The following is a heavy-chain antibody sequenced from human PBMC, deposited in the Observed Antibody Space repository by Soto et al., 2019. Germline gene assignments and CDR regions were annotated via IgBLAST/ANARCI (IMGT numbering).Heavy chain of an antibody. J-gene: IGHJ6*03. D-gene: IGHD4-4*01. CDR1: GGSISGYY. CDR2: IYYSGST. Sequence: SETLSLTCTVSGGSISGYYWSWVRQSPGKGLEWIGYIYYSGSTNYNPSLKSRVTISVDTSKNQFSLKLSSVTAADTAVYYCARNDYSNYPPYMDVWGKGTTVTVSS. V-gene: IGHV4-59*01. CDR3: ARNDYSNYPPYMDV.